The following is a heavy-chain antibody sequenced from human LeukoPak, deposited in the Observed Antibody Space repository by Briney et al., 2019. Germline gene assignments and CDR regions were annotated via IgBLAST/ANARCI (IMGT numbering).Heavy chain of an antibody. D-gene: IGHD1-14*01. CDR2: IYSDDRA. J-gene: IGHJ6*03. CDR1: GFTFSRNV. V-gene: IGHV3-66*02. CDR3: ARDLAGFQEPRYYYMDV. Sequence: GGSLRLSCVASGFTFSRNVMSWVRQARGKGLEWVSLIYSDDRAFYSDSVRGRCTISRNNSKNTLFLLMSSLKPEDTAIYYCARDLAGFQEPRYYYMDVWGKGTTVTVSS.